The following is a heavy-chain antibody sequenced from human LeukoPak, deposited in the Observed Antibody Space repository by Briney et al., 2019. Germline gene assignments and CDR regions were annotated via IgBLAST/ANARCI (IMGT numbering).Heavy chain of an antibody. CDR2: ISGSGGST. Sequence: PGGSLRLTCAASGFTFSSYAMSWVRQAPGKGLEWVSAISGSGGSTYYADSVKGRFTISRDNSKNTLYLQMNSLRAEDTAVYYCAKGRYCSGGSCYPGYFDYWGQGTLVTVSS. CDR3: AKGRYCSGGSCYPGYFDY. D-gene: IGHD2-15*01. V-gene: IGHV3-23*01. CDR1: GFTFSSYA. J-gene: IGHJ4*02.